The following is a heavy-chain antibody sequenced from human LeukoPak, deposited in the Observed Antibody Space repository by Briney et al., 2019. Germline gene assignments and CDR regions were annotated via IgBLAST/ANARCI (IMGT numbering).Heavy chain of an antibody. CDR1: GASFNTGDYY. J-gene: IGHJ4*02. Sequence: PSQTLSLTCIVSGASFNTGDYYWNWIRQHPGKGLEWIGYIYNSGSTYYNPSLKSRVTISVDTSKNHFSLRLTSVTAADTAVYYCARHPPRPNNPFDYWGQGTLVTVSS. CDR2: IYNSGST. CDR3: ARHPPRPNNPFDY. V-gene: IGHV4-31*03. D-gene: IGHD1/OR15-1a*01.